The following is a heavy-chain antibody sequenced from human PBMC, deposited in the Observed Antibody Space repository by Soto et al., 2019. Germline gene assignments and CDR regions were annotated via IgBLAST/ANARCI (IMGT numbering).Heavy chain of an antibody. Sequence: PSETLSLTCTVSGGSISSGGYYWSWIRQHPGKGLEWIGYIYYSGSTYYNPSLKSRVTISVGTSKNQFSLKLSSVTAADTAVYYCASDRKSSGYYHTEGAFDIWGQGTMVTVSS. D-gene: IGHD3-22*01. CDR2: IYYSGST. CDR1: GGSISSGGYY. CDR3: ASDRKSSGYYHTEGAFDI. J-gene: IGHJ3*02. V-gene: IGHV4-31*03.